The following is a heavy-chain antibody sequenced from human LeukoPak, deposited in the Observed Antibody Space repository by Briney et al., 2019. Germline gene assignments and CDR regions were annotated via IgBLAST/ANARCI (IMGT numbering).Heavy chain of an antibody. CDR2: ITNSGNSK. CDR3: AKGGKWDVTPFDY. CDR1: EFTFSSYS. Sequence: GSLRLSCAASEFTFSSYSMNWVRQAPGKGLEWVSYITNSGNSKSYADSVKGRFTISRDNSKNTLYLQVNSLRAEDTAVYYCAKGGKWDVTPFDYWGQGTLVTVSS. D-gene: IGHD1-26*01. J-gene: IGHJ4*02. V-gene: IGHV3-48*01.